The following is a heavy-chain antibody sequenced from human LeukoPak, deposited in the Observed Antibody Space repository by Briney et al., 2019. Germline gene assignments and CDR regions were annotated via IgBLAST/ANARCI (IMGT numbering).Heavy chain of an antibody. D-gene: IGHD1-26*01. CDR3: AKDPVLVGATPDAFDI. CDR1: GFTFSSYG. V-gene: IGHV3-30*02. CDR2: IRFDGSDK. J-gene: IGHJ3*02. Sequence: GGSLRLSCAASGFTFSSYGMHWVRQAPGKGLEWVAFIRFDGSDKNYADSVKGRFTISRDNYKNTLFLQMNSLRGEDTAVYYCAKDPVLVGATPDAFDIWGQGTMVTVSS.